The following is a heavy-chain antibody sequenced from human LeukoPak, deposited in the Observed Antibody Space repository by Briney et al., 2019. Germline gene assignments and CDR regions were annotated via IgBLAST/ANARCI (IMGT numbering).Heavy chain of an antibody. CDR1: GGSFSGYY. J-gene: IGHJ4*02. V-gene: IGHV4-34*01. D-gene: IGHD6-6*01. CDR3: AHIAARPGKDDY. Sequence: SETLSLTCAVYGGSFSGYYWSWIRQPPGKGLEWIGEINHSGSTNYNPSLKSRVTISVDTSMNQFSLKLSSVTAADTAVYYCAHIAARPGKDDYWGQGTLVTVSS. CDR2: INHSGST.